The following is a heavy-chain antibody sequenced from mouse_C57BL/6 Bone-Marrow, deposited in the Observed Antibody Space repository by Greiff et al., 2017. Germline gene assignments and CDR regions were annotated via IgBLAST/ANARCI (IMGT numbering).Heavy chain of an antibody. CDR3: VRDQEDYYGYPWFAY. J-gene: IGHJ3*01. CDR2: IRSKSSNYAT. CDR1: GFTFNTYA. D-gene: IGHD2-2*01. V-gene: IGHV10-3*01. Sequence: EVQGVESGGGLVQPKGSLKLSCAASGFTFNTYAMHWVRQAPGKGLEWVARIRSKSSNYATYYADSVKDRFTISRDDSQSMLYLQMNNLKTEDTAVYYCVRDQEDYYGYPWFAYWGQGTLVTVSA.